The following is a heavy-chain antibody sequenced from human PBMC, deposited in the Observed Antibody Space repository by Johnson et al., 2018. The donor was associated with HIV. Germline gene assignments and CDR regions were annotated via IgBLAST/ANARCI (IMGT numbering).Heavy chain of an antibody. CDR2: INWNGGST. V-gene: IGHV3-30*04. CDR3: ARDNIVLMVGGAFDI. D-gene: IGHD2-8*01. Sequence: QMQLVESGGGVVQPGRSLRLSCAASGFTFSSYAMHWVRQAPGKGLEWVSGINWNGGSTGYADSVKGRFTISRDNSKNTLYLQMNSLKAEDTAVYYCARDNIVLMVGGAFDIWGQGTMVTVSS. CDR1: GFTFSSYA. J-gene: IGHJ3*02.